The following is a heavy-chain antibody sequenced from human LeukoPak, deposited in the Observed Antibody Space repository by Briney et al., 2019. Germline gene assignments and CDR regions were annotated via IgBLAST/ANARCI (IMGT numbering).Heavy chain of an antibody. Sequence: GGSLRLSCAASGFTFSSYSKNWVRQAPGKGLEWVSYISSSSSTIYYADSVKGRFTISRDNAKNSLYLQMNSLRAEDTAVYYCARDTVSWNSYYGMDVWGQGTTVTVSS. J-gene: IGHJ6*02. CDR3: ARDTVSWNSYYGMDV. D-gene: IGHD1-7*01. CDR1: GFTFSSYS. V-gene: IGHV3-48*01. CDR2: ISSSSSTI.